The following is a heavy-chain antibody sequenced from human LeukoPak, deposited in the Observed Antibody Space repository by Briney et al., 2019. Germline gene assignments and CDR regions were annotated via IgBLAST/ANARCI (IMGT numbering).Heavy chain of an antibody. Sequence: SETLSLTCAVSGGSFSGYYWSWIRQPPGKGLEWIGEINHSGSTNYNPSLKSRVTISVDTSKNQFSLKLSSVTAADTAVYYCAYGPRRGVSTDYWGQGTLVTVSS. CDR2: INHSGST. D-gene: IGHD3-10*01. V-gene: IGHV4-34*01. J-gene: IGHJ4*02. CDR3: AYGPRRGVSTDY. CDR1: GGSFSGYY.